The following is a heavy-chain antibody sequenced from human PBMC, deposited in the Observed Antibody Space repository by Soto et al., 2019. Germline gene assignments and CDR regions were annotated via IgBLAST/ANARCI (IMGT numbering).Heavy chain of an antibody. D-gene: IGHD3-22*01. V-gene: IGHV4-30-2*01. J-gene: IGHJ5*02. CDR3: ARGVNYYDSSGSSWFDP. CDR2: IYHTGTT. Sequence: SETRSLTCTVSGGSINSGGYSWTWIRQPPGKGLEWIGFIYHTGTTYYNPSLKSRVTISVDRSKNQFSLKLNSVTAADTVVYYCARGVNYYDSSGSSWFDPWGQGALVTVS. CDR1: GGSINSGGYS.